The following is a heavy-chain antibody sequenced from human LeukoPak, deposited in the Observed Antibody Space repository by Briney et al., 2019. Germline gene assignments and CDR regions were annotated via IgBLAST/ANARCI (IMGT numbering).Heavy chain of an antibody. V-gene: IGHV3-23*01. CDR3: AKLRSAAGNPDY. Sequence: GGSLRLPCAASGFTFSSYAMSWVRQAPGKGLEWVSAISASGGSTYYADSVKGRFTISRDNSKEMLYLQMNSLRAEDTAVYYCAKLRSAAGNPDYWGQGTLVTVSS. CDR2: ISASGGST. J-gene: IGHJ4*02. CDR1: GFTFSSYA. D-gene: IGHD6-13*01.